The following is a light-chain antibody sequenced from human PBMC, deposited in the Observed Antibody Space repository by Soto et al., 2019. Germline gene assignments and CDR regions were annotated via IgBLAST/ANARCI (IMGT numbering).Light chain of an antibody. CDR1: QSIANF. CDR2: DAS. CDR3: QQYEDLPLT. V-gene: IGKV1-33*01. Sequence: DVQMTQSPSSLSASVGDRVIITCKANQSIANFLNWFQHKTGEAPKLLISDASHLELGVPSRFSGSRSGTDFVLDISNLQSEDVATYFCQQYEDLPLTFGGGTKVDI. J-gene: IGKJ4*01.